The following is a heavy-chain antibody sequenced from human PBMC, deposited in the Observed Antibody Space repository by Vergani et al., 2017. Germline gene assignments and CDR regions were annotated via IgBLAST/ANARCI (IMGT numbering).Heavy chain of an antibody. D-gene: IGHD1-26*01. V-gene: IGHV3-64D*06. CDR3: VIAGARDAFDI. CDR1: GFTFSSYA. CDR2: ISSNGGST. J-gene: IGHJ3*02. Sequence: EVQLVESGGGLVQPGGSLRLSCSASGFTFSSYAMHWVRQAPGKGLEYVSAISSNGGSTYYADSLKGRFTISRDNSKNTLYRQMSSLIAEYTAVYYCVIAGARDAFDIWGQGTMVTVSS.